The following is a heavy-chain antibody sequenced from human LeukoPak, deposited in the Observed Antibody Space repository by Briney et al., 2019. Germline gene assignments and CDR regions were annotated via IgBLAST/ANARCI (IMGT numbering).Heavy chain of an antibody. CDR2: IYYSGST. CDR1: GGSISSYY. D-gene: IGHD6-6*01. J-gene: IGHJ4*02. V-gene: IGHV4-59*12. CDR3: ARDRAARPSHYFDY. Sequence: SETLSLTCTVSGGSISSYYWSWIRQPPGKGLEGIGYIYYSGSTNYNPSLKSRVTISVDTSKNQFSLKLSSVTAADTAVYYCARDRAARPSHYFDYWGQGTLVTVSS.